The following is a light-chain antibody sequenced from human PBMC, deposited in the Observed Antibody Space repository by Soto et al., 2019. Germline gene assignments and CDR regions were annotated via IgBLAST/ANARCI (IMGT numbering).Light chain of an antibody. J-gene: IGKJ1*01. CDR3: QQYFEWPPLT. Sequence: VMTQSPATLSVSPGERATLSCWASETVATNLAWYQQKPGQAPSLLISGASTRAAGISDRFRGSGSGTEFTLTISSLLSEDSAIYYCQQYFEWPPLTFGQGTKVEI. CDR1: ETVATN. V-gene: IGKV3-15*01. CDR2: GAS.